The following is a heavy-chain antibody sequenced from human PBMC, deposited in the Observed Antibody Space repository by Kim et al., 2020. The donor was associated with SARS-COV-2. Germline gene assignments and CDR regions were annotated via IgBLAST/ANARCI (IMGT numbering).Heavy chain of an antibody. J-gene: IGHJ6*02. CDR1: GYTFTSYG. V-gene: IGHV1-18*01. CDR2: ISAYNGNT. D-gene: IGHD2-2*01. CDR3: ASFTVVVPAANYYYYGMDV. Sequence: ASVKVSCKASGYTFTSYGISWVRQAPGQGLEWMGWISAYNGNTNYAQKLQGRVTMTTDTSTSTAYMELRSLRSDDTAVYYCASFTVVVPAANYYYYGMDVWGQGTTVTVSS.